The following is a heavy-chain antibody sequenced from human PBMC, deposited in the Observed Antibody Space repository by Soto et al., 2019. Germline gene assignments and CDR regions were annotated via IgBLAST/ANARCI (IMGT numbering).Heavy chain of an antibody. CDR2: MSYDGSNK. CDR1: GFTFSSYA. V-gene: IGHV3-30-3*01. CDR3: ARDKSPYSSGWHNRHFDY. Sequence: QVQLVESGGGVVQPGRSLRLSCAASGFTFSSYAMHWVRQAPGKGLEWVAVMSYDGSNKYYADSVKGRITSSRDKSMNPLYRHMNSLRSEDTAVYYCARDKSPYSSGWHNRHFDYWGKGTLVPVSS. J-gene: IGHJ4*02. D-gene: IGHD6-19*01.